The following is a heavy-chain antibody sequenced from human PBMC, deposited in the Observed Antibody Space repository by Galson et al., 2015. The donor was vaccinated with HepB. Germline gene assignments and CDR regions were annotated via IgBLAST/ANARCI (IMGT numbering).Heavy chain of an antibody. J-gene: IGHJ6*02. V-gene: IGHV1-69*13. D-gene: IGHD3-3*01. Sequence: SVKVSCKASGGTFSSYAIGWVRQAPGQGLEWMGGIIPIFGTANYAQKFQGRVTITADESTSTAYMELSSLRSEDTAVYYCARVGRFLEWLLYGGADYYYGMDVWGQGTTVTVSS. CDR1: GGTFSSYA. CDR3: ARVGRFLEWLLYGGADYYYGMDV. CDR2: IIPIFGTA.